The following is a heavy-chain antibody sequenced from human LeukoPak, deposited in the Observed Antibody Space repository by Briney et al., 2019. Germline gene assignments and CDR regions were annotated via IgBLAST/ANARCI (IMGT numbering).Heavy chain of an antibody. J-gene: IGHJ3*02. CDR3: ARPSSSWDNDAFDI. D-gene: IGHD6-13*01. Sequence: PGGSLRLSCAASGFTFSSYSMNWVRQAPGKGLEWVSSISSSSSYIYYADSVKGRFTISRDNAKNSLYLQMNSLRAEDTAVYYCARPSSSWDNDAFDIWGQGTMVTVSS. CDR2: ISSSSSYI. CDR1: GFTFSSYS. V-gene: IGHV3-21*01.